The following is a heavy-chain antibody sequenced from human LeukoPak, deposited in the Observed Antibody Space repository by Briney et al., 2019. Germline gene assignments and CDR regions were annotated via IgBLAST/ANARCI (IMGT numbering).Heavy chain of an antibody. CDR3: ARDYGSGIDC. V-gene: IGHV3-33*01. J-gene: IGHJ4*02. Sequence: GRSLRLFCAASGLTFSSYGMHWVRQAPGKGLEWVALIWYDGSNKYYADSVKGRFTISRDNSRNTRYLQMNSLRAEDTALYYCARDYGSGIDCWGQGTLVTVSS. D-gene: IGHD3-10*01. CDR2: IWYDGSNK. CDR1: GLTFSSYG.